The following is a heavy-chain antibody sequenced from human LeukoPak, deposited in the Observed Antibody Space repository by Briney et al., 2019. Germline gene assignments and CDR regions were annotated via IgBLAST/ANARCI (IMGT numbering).Heavy chain of an antibody. CDR3: ARHEIPPSRYYYDSSGYSV. J-gene: IGHJ4*02. V-gene: IGHV4-39*01. Sequence: SETLSLTCTVSGGSISSSSYYWGWIRQPPGKGLEWIGSIYYSGSTYYNPSLKSRVTISVDTSKNQFSLKLSSVTAADTAVYYCARHEIPPSRYYYDSSGYSVWGQGTLVTVSS. CDR2: IYYSGST. D-gene: IGHD3-22*01. CDR1: GGSISSSSYY.